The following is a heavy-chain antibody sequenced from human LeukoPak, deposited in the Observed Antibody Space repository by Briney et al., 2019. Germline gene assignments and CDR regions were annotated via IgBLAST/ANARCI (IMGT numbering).Heavy chain of an antibody. Sequence: PGGSLRLSCAASGFTFTNAWMSWVRQAPGKGLEWVGRIKSKTDGGTTDYAAPVKGRFTISRDDSKNTLYLQMNSLKTEDTAVYYCTTERRYGSGSFFDYWGQGTLVTVSS. D-gene: IGHD3-10*01. CDR2: IKSKTDGGTT. CDR3: TTERRYGSGSFFDY. CDR1: GFTFTNAW. J-gene: IGHJ4*02. V-gene: IGHV3-15*01.